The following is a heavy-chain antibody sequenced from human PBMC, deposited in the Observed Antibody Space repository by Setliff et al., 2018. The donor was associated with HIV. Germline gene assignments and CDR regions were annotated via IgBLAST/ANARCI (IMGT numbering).Heavy chain of an antibody. V-gene: IGHV3-48*03. D-gene: IGHD1-26*01. J-gene: IGHJ3*01. CDR3: ARDRVVGATLDPLDL. CDR2: ISYSGSAI. Sequence: WVRQAPGKGLEWVAYISYSGSAIHYADSVKGRFTISRDNAKNSLYLQMNSLRAEDTAVYYCARDRVVGATLDPLDLWGQGTMVTVSS.